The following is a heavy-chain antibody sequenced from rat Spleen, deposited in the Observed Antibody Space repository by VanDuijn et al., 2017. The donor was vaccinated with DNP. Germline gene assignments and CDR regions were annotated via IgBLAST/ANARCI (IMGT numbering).Heavy chain of an antibody. CDR1: GYSISRTY. CDR2: ISYSGTT. CDR3: ARGSTSIYWYFDF. Sequence: EVQLQESGPGLLKPSQSLSLTCSVTGYSISRTYWGWFRKFPGNKMEWIGHISYSGTTSYHPSLKSRISITRDTSKNQFFLQLNSVTTADTATYYCARGSTSIYWYFDFWGPGTMVTVSS. D-gene: IGHD3-1*01. J-gene: IGHJ1*01. V-gene: IGHV3-1*01.